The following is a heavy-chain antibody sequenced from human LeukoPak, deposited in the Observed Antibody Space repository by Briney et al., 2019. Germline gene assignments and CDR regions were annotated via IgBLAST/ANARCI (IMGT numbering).Heavy chain of an antibody. D-gene: IGHD2-2*01. CDR2: IYYSGST. J-gene: IGHJ4*02. CDR3: ASGVPAAMNFDF. CDR1: GGSISSGGYY. Sequence: PSQTLSLTCTVSGGSISSGGYYWGWIRQPPGKGLEWIGNIYYSGSTYYNPSLKSRVTISRDTSKNQFSLKLSSVTAADTAVYHCASGVPAAMNFDFWGQGTLVTVSS. V-gene: IGHV4-39*01.